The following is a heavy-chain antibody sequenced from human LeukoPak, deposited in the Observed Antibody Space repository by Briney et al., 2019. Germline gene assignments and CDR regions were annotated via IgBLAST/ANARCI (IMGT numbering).Heavy chain of an antibody. V-gene: IGHV4-59*08. CDR2: IYYSGST. CDR3: ARAYYYDSSGYSDP. D-gene: IGHD3-22*01. Sequence: SETLSLTCTVSGGSISSYYWSWIRQPPGKGLEWIGYIYYSGSTNYNPSLKSRVTISVDTSKNQFSLKLSSVTAADTAVYYCARAYYYDSSGYSDPWGQGTLVTVSS. J-gene: IGHJ5*02. CDR1: GGSISSYY.